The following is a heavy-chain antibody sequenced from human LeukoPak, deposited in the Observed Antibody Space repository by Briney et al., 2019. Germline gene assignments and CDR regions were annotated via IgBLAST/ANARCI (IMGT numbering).Heavy chain of an antibody. CDR1: GDRVSTNGAA. CDR3: ARGVNRVLDY. Sequence: SQTLSLTCAIPGDRVSTNGAAWYWIRQSPSRGLEWLGRTYYRSNWSYDYAVSVKTRMTINPDTSRNQFSLQLNSVTPEDTAVYYCARGVNRVLDYWGQGTPVTVSS. V-gene: IGHV6-1*01. D-gene: IGHD3-10*01. CDR2: TYYRSNWSY. J-gene: IGHJ4*02.